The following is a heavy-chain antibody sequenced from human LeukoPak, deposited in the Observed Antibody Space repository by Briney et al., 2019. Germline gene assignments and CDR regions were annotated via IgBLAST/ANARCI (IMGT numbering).Heavy chain of an antibody. J-gene: IGHJ3*02. CDR1: GFTFDTYA. CDR2: IGNTET. Sequence: GGSLRLSCAASGFTFDTYAMSWVRQAPGKGLEWVSTIGNTETYYAESVTGRFTISRDNRQNTVYLQMTSLRAEDTAVYFFAKDAIRGNGIYDAFDIWGQGTRVTVSS. D-gene: IGHD3-10*01. V-gene: IGHV3-23*01. CDR3: AKDAIRGNGIYDAFDI.